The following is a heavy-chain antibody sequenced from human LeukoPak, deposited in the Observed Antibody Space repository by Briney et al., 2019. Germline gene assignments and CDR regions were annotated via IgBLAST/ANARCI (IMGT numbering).Heavy chain of an antibody. CDR1: GFTFSSYW. CDR3: AKDPNGYYYYYMDV. D-gene: IGHD4-17*01. Sequence: GGSLRLSCAASGFTFSSYWMHWVRQAPGKGLVWVSRINSDGSSTSYADSVKGRFTISRDNSMDTLYLQMNSLRAEDTAVYYCAKDPNGYYYYYMDVWGKGTTVTISS. CDR2: INSDGSST. J-gene: IGHJ6*03. V-gene: IGHV3-74*01.